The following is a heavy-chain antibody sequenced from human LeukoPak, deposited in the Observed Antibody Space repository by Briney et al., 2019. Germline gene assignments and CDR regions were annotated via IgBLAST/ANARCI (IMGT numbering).Heavy chain of an antibody. CDR2: IHTSGST. Sequence: SETLSLTCTVSGGSISSGSYYWSWIRQPAGKGLEWIGRIHTSGSTNYNPSLKSRVTISVDTSKNQFSLKLSSVTAADTAVYYCATYCSRTSCYGAFDIWGQGTMVTVSS. J-gene: IGHJ3*02. CDR3: ATYCSRTSCYGAFDI. D-gene: IGHD2-2*01. CDR1: GGSISSGSYY. V-gene: IGHV4-61*02.